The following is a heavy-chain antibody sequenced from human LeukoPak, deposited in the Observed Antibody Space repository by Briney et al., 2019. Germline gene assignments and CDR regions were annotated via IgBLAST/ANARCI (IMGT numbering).Heavy chain of an antibody. D-gene: IGHD6-13*01. CDR2: FSGSGGSA. J-gene: IGHJ4*02. CDR1: GFTFRNYA. CDR3: AKATTSRWYVNYFYY. Sequence: PGGSLRLSCAASGFTFRNYAMAWVRQAPGKGLEWVSAFSGSGGSAYYAGSVKGRFTISRDDSKNTLYLQMNILRADDTAVYYCAKATTSRWYVNYFYYWGQGTLVTVSS. V-gene: IGHV3-23*01.